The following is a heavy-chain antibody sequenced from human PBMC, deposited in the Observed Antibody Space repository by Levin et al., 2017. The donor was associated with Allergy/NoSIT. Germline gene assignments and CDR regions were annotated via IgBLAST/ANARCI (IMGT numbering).Heavy chain of an antibody. V-gene: IGHV4-39*01. Sequence: SCTVSGGSISSSSYYWGWIRQPPGKGLEWIGSIYYSGSTYYNPSLKSRVTISVDTSKNQFSLKLSSVTAADTAVYYCARRWIQLWLPRWFDPWGQGTLVTVSS. D-gene: IGHD5-18*01. CDR2: IYYSGST. CDR1: GGSISSSSYY. J-gene: IGHJ5*02. CDR3: ARRWIQLWLPRWFDP.